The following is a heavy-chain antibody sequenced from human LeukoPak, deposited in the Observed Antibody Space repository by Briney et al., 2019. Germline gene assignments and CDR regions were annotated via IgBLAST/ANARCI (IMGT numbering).Heavy chain of an antibody. CDR2: IYYSGST. J-gene: IGHJ4*02. CDR3: ARELGYCSGGNCHSLYYFDY. CDR1: GGSISNYY. Sequence: VKPSETLSLTCTVSGGSISNYYWSWIRQPPGKGLEWIGYIYYSGSTNYNPSLKSRVTISVDTSKNQFSLKPSSVTAADTAVYYCARELGYCSGGNCHSLYYFDYWGQGTLVTVSS. D-gene: IGHD2-15*01. V-gene: IGHV4-59*01.